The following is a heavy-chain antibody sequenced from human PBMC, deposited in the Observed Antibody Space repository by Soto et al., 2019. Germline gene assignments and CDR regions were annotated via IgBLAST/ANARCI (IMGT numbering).Heavy chain of an antibody. CDR1: GFAFNSYV. J-gene: IGHJ6*02. V-gene: IGHV3-23*01. CDR2: ISDYGGTT. D-gene: IGHD2-8*01. CDR3: AKTNGGNFDGMDV. Sequence: GGSLRLSCAASGFAFNSYVMSWVRQAPGKGLEWVSSISDYGGTTYYADSVEGRFTISRDNSKNTLYLQVHSLGAEDTAIYYCAKTNGGNFDGMDVWGQGTTVTVSS.